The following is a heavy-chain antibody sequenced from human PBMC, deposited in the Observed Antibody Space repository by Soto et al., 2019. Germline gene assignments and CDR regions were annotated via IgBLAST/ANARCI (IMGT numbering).Heavy chain of an antibody. CDR3: ARTRYDSSGYYLGRGGY. J-gene: IGHJ4*02. Sequence: EVQLVESGGGLVQPGGSLRLSCAASGFTVSSNYMSWVRQAPGKGLEWVSVIYSGGSTYYADSVKGRFTISRDNSKNTLYLQMNSLRAEDTAVYYCARTRYDSSGYYLGRGGYWGQGTLVTVSS. CDR1: GFTVSSNY. D-gene: IGHD3-22*01. CDR2: IYSGGST. V-gene: IGHV3-66*01.